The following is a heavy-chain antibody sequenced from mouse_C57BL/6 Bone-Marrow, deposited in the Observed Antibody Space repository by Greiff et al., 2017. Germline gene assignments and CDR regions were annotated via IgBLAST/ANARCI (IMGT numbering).Heavy chain of an antibody. CDR3: ARGDYGSLYCDY. CDR2: IHPTSGST. J-gene: IGHJ2*01. CDR1: GYTFTSYW. Sequence: VQLQQPGAELVKPGASVKLSCKASGYTFTSYWMHWVKQRPGQGLEWIGMIHPTSGSTNYNEKFKSKATLTVDKSSSTAYMQLSSLTAEDSAVYCCARGDYGSLYCDYWGQGTTLTVSS. D-gene: IGHD1-1*01. V-gene: IGHV1-64*01.